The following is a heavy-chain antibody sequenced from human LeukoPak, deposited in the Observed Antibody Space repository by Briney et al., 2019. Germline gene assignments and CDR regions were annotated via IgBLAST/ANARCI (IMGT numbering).Heavy chain of an antibody. Sequence: PGRSLRLSCAASGFTFSSYAMHWVRQAPAKGLEWVAVISYDGSNKYYADSVKGRFTISRDNSKNTLYLQMNSLSAEDTAVYYCARDLTRKAGYDYVWGSYRRDDYWGQGALVTVSS. CDR2: ISYDGSNK. V-gene: IGHV3-30-3*01. D-gene: IGHD3-16*02. CDR3: ARDLTRKAGYDYVWGSYRRDDY. J-gene: IGHJ4*02. CDR1: GFTFSSYA.